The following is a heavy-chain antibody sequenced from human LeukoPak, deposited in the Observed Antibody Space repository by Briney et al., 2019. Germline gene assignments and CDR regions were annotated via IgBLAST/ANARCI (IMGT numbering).Heavy chain of an antibody. Sequence: SVKVSCKASGGTFSSYAISWVLRAPGQGLEWMGRIIPIFGTANYAQKFQGRVTITTDESTSTAYMELSSLRSEDTAVYYCARDRVHTVTRHDDALDIWGQGTMVTVSS. D-gene: IGHD4-17*01. CDR3: ARDRVHTVTRHDDALDI. CDR2: IIPIFGTA. V-gene: IGHV1-69*05. J-gene: IGHJ3*02. CDR1: GGTFSSYA.